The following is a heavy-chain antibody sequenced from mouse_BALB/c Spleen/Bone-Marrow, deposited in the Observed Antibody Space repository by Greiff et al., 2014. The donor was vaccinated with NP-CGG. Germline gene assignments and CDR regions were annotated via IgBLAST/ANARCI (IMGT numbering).Heavy chain of an antibody. V-gene: IGHV14-3*02. J-gene: IGHJ4*01. CDR1: GFNIKDTY. CDR3: ARGLLQYYYAMDY. D-gene: IGHD2-3*01. Sequence: VQLQQSGAELVKPGASVKLSCTASGFNIKDTYMHWVKQRPEQGLEWIGEIDPANGNTKYDPKFQGKATITADTSSNTAYLQLSSLTSEDTAVYYCARGLLQYYYAMDYWGQGTSVTVSS. CDR2: IDPANGNT.